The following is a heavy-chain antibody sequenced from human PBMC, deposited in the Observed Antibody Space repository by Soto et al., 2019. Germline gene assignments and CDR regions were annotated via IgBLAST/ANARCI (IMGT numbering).Heavy chain of an antibody. V-gene: IGHV3-49*05. D-gene: IGHD6-13*01. CDR1: GFTFGDYA. J-gene: IGHJ4*02. CDR2: IRSKAYGGTT. CDR3: TREAAAGTMGFDY. Sequence: KSGGSLRLSCTASGFTFGDYAMSWFRQAPGKGLEWVGFIRSKAYGGTTEYAASVKGRFTISRDDSKSIAYLQMNSLKTEDTAVYYCTREAAAGTMGFDYWGQGTLVTAPQ.